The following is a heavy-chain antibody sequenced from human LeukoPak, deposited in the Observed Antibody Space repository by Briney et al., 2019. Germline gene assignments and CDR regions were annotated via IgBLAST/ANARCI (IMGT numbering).Heavy chain of an antibody. CDR2: ISYDGSNK. J-gene: IGHJ4*02. Sequence: GGSLRLSCAASGFTFSSYGMHWVRQAPGKGLEWVAVISYDGSNKYYGGSVKGRFTISRDNSKNTLYLQMNSLRAEDTAVYYCASSNYYDSSGYIDYWGQGTLVTVSS. V-gene: IGHV3-30*03. CDR3: ASSNYYDSSGYIDY. CDR1: GFTFSSYG. D-gene: IGHD3-22*01.